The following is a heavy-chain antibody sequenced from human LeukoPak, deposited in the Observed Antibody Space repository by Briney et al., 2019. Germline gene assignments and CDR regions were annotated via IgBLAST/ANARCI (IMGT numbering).Heavy chain of an antibody. Sequence: PGGSLRLSCAASGFVFSTYGMHWVRQAPGKGLEWVAVIISDGYTKYYAGSLRDRFTISRDDSKNTLYLHMNSLIPGDTGVYYCARASGPFDFWGQGTLLTVSS. V-gene: IGHV3-33*01. D-gene: IGHD3-10*01. CDR3: ARASGPFDF. CDR2: IISDGYTK. CDR1: GFVFSTYG. J-gene: IGHJ4*02.